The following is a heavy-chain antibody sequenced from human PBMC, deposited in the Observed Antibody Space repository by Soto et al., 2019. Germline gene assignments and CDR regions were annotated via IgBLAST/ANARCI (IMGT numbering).Heavy chain of an antibody. J-gene: IGHJ4*02. CDR3: ARGKLATLTDF. D-gene: IGHD5-12*01. CDR2: MNPNTGNT. Sequence: QVQLVQSGAEVKKPGAPVKVSYKASGYTFTDYDINWVRQAPGQGLEWMGWMNPNTGNTRYAQHFQGRLIITRDTSISTAFMELSSLRSEDTALYYCARGKLATLTDFWGQGTLVTVSS. V-gene: IGHV1-8*01. CDR1: GYTFTDYD.